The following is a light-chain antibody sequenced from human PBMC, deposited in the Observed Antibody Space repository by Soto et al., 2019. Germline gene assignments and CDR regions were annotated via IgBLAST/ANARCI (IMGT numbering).Light chain of an antibody. Sequence: QSVLTQPPSASGTPGQRVTISCSGSNSNIGSNTVNWYQQFPGTAPKLLIYSNNQRPSGVSDRFSGSKSGTSASLAISGLQSEDEADYYCAAWDDSLNGVVFGGGTQLTVL. CDR1: NSNIGSNT. V-gene: IGLV1-44*01. J-gene: IGLJ2*01. CDR2: SNN. CDR3: AAWDDSLNGVV.